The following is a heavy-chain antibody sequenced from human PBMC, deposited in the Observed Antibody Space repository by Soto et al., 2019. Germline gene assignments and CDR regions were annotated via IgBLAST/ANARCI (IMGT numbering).Heavy chain of an antibody. CDR1: GFTFSSYA. D-gene: IGHD6-19*01. J-gene: IGHJ1*01. CDR3: AKDGATVAVADFPAEYFQH. CDR2: ISGSGGST. Sequence: EVQLLESGGGLVQPGGSLRLSCAASGFTFSSYAMSWVRQAPGKGLEWVSAISGSGGSTYYADSVKGRFTISRDNSKNTLYLQMNSVRAEDTAVYYCAKDGATVAVADFPAEYFQHWGQGTLVTVSS. V-gene: IGHV3-23*01.